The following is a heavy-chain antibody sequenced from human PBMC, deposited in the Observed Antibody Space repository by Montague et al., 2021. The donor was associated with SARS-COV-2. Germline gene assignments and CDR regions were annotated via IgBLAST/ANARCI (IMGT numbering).Heavy chain of an antibody. J-gene: IGHJ3*01. CDR2: ISYEGSQR. V-gene: IGHV3-30*18. CDR1: GFTFNNYG. CDR3: AKASEVFWLGQFARDAFDL. D-gene: IGHD3-10*01. Sequence: SLRLSCAASGFTFNNYGIHWVRQAPGKGLEWVAVISYEGSQRFFSDSVKGRFAISRDSAQRTVFLLMNSLRVDDTAMYHCAKASEVFWLGQFARDAFDLWGQGTTVVVSS.